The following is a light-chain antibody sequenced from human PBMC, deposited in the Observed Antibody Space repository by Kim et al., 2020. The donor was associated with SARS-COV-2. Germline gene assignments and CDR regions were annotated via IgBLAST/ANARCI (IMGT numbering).Light chain of an antibody. CDR2: DVT. CDR1: RGDVGSYNY. J-gene: IGLJ2*01. CDR3: SSYTSTNTLVL. Sequence: QSALTQPASVSGSPGQSITIPCSGTRGDVGSYNYVSWYQQHPGKAPKLIIFDVTSRPSGVSPRFSGSKSGYTASLSISGLQAEDEADYYCSSYTSTNTLVLFGGGTQLTVL. V-gene: IGLV2-14*03.